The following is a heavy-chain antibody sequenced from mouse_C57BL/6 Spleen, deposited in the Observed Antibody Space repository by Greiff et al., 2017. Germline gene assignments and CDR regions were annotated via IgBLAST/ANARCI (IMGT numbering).Heavy chain of an antibody. J-gene: IGHJ2*01. V-gene: IGHV1-39*01. CDR3: ATEGITTVVFDY. D-gene: IGHD1-1*01. CDR2: INPNYGTT. Sequence: EVKLMESGPELVKPGASVKISCKASGYSFTDYNMNWVKQSNGKSLEWIGVINPNYGTTSYNQKFKGKATLTVDQSSSTAYMQLNSLTSEDSAVYYCATEGITTVVFDYWGQGTTLTVSS. CDR1: GYSFTDYN.